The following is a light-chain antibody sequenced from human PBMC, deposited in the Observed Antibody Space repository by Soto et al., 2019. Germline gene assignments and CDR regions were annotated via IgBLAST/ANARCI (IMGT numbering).Light chain of an antibody. CDR2: VNSDGSH. Sequence: QAVVTQSPSASASLGASGKFTCTLSSGHSSYAIAWHQQQPEKGPRYLMKVNSDGSHSKGDGIPDRFSGSSSGAERYLTISSLQSEDEADYYCQTWGAGIRVFGGGTKLTVL. CDR1: SGHSSYA. J-gene: IGLJ3*02. CDR3: QTWGAGIRV. V-gene: IGLV4-69*01.